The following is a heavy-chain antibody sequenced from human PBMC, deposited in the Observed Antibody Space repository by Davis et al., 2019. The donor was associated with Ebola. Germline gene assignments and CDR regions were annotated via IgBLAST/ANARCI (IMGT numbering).Heavy chain of an antibody. CDR1: GFTFSSYA. J-gene: IGHJ5*02. Sequence: GESLKISCAASGFTFSSYAMHWVRQAPGKGLEWVAVISYDGSNKYYADSVKGRFTISRDNSKNTLYLQMNSLRAEDTAVYYCARAYYGSGNNWFDPWGQGTLVTVSS. V-gene: IGHV3-30*14. D-gene: IGHD3-10*01. CDR2: ISYDGSNK. CDR3: ARAYYGSGNNWFDP.